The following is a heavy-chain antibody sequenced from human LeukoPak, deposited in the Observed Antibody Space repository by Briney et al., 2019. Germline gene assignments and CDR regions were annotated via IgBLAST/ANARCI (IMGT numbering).Heavy chain of an antibody. J-gene: IGHJ4*02. CDR2: IRYDGSNK. Sequence: GGSLRLSCAASGFTFSSYGMHWVRQAPGKGLEWVAFIRYDGSNKYYADSVKGRFTISRDNSKNTLYLQMNSLRAEDTAVYYCAKDKDSSSWYVYGTGASPFDYWGQGTLVTVSS. D-gene: IGHD6-13*01. CDR3: AKDKDSSSWYVYGTGASPFDY. V-gene: IGHV3-30*02. CDR1: GFTFSSYG.